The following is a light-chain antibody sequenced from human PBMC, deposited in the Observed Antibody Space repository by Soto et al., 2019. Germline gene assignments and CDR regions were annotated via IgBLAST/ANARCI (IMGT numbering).Light chain of an antibody. V-gene: IGKV3D-20*02. CDR2: GAS. CDR3: QQRSNWPL. J-gene: IGKJ5*01. Sequence: EIMLTQSPGTLSLSPGERATLSCRASQSVSSSYLAWYQQKPGQPPRLLIYGASTRATGIPARFSGSGSGTDFTLTISSLEPEDFAVYYCQQRSNWPLFGQGTRLEIK. CDR1: QSVSSSY.